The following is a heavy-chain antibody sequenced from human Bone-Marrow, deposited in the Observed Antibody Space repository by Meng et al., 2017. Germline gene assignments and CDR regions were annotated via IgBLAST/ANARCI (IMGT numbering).Heavy chain of an antibody. V-gene: IGHV4-34*01. Sequence: SETLSLTCAVYGGSFSGYYWSWICQPPGKGLEWIGEINHSGSTNYKPSLKSRVTISVDTSKNQFSLKLSSVTAADTAVYYCARGPRVYIAVAGTFPIYGMDVWGQGTTVTVSS. CDR1: GGSFSGYY. CDR3: ARGPRVYIAVAGTFPIYGMDV. D-gene: IGHD6-19*01. J-gene: IGHJ6*02. CDR2: INHSGST.